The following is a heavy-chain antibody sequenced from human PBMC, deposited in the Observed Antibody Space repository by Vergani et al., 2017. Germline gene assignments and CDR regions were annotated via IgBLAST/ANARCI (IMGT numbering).Heavy chain of an antibody. V-gene: IGHV1-8*01. Sequence: QVQLVQSGAEVKTPGASVKVSCKASGYTFTSYDINWVRQATGQGLEWMGWMNPNSGNTGYAQKFQGRVTMTRNTSISTAYMELSSLRSEDTAVYYCARGVVGDYVLHNWFDTGGQGSLVTVSS. CDR3: ARGVVGDYVLHNWFDT. J-gene: IGHJ5*02. CDR2: MNPNSGNT. D-gene: IGHD4-17*01. CDR1: GYTFTSYD.